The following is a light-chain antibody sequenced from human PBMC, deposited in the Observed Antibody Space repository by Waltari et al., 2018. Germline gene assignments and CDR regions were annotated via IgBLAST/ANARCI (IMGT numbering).Light chain of an antibody. CDR2: LGS. J-gene: IGKJ1*01. Sequence: QSHLHSNGNNYLDCFRQTPGWSRQLLIYLGSNRASGVPDRFSGSGSGTDITLKISRGEADYVRVYYCMQSLQALWTFGPGTNVEIK. CDR1: QSHLHSNGNNY. V-gene: IGKV2-28*01. CDR3: MQSLQALWT.